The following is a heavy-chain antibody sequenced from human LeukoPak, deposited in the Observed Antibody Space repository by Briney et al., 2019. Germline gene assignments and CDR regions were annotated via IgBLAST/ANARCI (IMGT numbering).Heavy chain of an antibody. J-gene: IGHJ4*02. V-gene: IGHV3-15*01. CDR2: IKGKAGGETT. CDR1: GFRFSDAW. D-gene: IGHD2-8*02. CDR3: AKDVPLTGGRSLLY. Sequence: GGSLRLSCAASGFRFSDAWMTWVRQAPGKGLEWVGLIKGKAGGETTHYAALVKGRFTISRDDSRNTLYLQMNSLKTEDTALYYCAKDVPLTGGRSLLYWGQGTLVSVSS.